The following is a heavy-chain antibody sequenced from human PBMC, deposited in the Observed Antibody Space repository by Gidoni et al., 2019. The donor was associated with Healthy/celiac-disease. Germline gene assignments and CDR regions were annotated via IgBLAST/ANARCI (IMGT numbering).Heavy chain of an antibody. CDR1: AYTFTGHY. V-gene: IGHV1-2*04. CDR3: ARGGPKGFLELPGDYKTYYGMDV. D-gene: IGHD3-3*01. J-gene: IGHJ6*02. Sequence: QVQMVQSGAEVKKPGSSVKVSCKASAYTFTGHYMNCVLQAPGQGLKWMGWINPNGGGRDYAQKLQGWVTMTMDTSISTAYMELSRLRSDDTAVYYCARGGPKGFLELPGDYKTYYGMDVWGQGTTVTVSS. CDR2: INPNGGGR.